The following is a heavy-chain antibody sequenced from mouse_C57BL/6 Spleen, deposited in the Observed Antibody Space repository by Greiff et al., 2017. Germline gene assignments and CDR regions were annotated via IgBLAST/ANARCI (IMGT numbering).Heavy chain of an antibody. CDR2: IYPGDGDT. CDR1: GYAFSSYW. CDR3: ARCQYSGYAAMHFDV. J-gene: IGHJ1*03. Sequence: QVQLQQSGPELVKPGASVKISCKASGYAFSSYWMNWVKQRPGQGLEWIGRIYPGDGDTNYNGKFKGKATLTADKSSSTAYMQLSSLTSEDSAVYFCARCQYSGYAAMHFDVWGTGTTVTVSS. V-gene: IGHV1-82*01. D-gene: IGHD1-1*01.